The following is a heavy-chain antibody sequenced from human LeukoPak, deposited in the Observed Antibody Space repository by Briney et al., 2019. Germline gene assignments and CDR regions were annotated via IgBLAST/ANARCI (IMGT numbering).Heavy chain of an antibody. CDR1: GFTFDDYA. CDR3: AKDSRTTVTSLGATFDP. J-gene: IGHJ5*02. CDR2: ISWNSGSI. D-gene: IGHD4-11*01. V-gene: IGHV3-9*01. Sequence: GGSLRLSCAASGFTFDDYAMHWVRHAPGKGLEWVSGISWNSGSIGYADSVKGRFTISRDNAKNSLYLQMNSLRAEDTALYYCAKDSRTTVTSLGATFDPWGQGTLVTVSS.